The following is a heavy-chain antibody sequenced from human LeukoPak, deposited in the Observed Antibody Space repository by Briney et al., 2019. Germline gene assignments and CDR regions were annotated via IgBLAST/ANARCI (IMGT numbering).Heavy chain of an antibody. CDR2: IYYSGST. CDR1: GDSISSYY. D-gene: IGHD3-3*01. V-gene: IGHV4-59*01. CDR3: ARSQEWLLAFGYFDY. J-gene: IGHJ4*02. Sequence: PSETLSLTCTVSGDSISSYYWSWIRQPPGKGLEWIGYIYYSGSTNYNPSLKSRVTISVDTSKNQFSLKLSSVTAADTAVYYCARSQEWLLAFGYFDYWGQGTLVTVSS.